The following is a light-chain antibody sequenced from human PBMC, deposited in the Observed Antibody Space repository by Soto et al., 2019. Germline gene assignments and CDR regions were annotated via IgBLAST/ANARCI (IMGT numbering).Light chain of an antibody. CDR3: QQYNSFLYT. CDR1: QSISSW. Sequence: DIQMTQSPSTLSASVGDRVTITCRASQSISSWLAWYQQKPGKAPNLLIYDGSSLQSGVPSRFSGSGSGTEFTLTISSLQPDDFATYYCQQYNSFLYTFGQGTKVDIK. V-gene: IGKV1-5*01. CDR2: DGS. J-gene: IGKJ2*01.